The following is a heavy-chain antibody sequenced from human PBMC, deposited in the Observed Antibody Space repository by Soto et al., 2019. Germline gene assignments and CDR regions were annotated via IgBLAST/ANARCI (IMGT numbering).Heavy chain of an antibody. J-gene: IGHJ5*02. D-gene: IGHD6-19*01. V-gene: IGHV3-48*01. CDR2: ISTSGTTI. Sequence: EVQLVESGGGLVQPGGSLRLSCAASGFTFSSYSMNWVRPAPGKGLEWVSYISTSGTTIYYADSVKGRFTISRDNAKNSLYLQMNSLRAGDTAVYHCARTAVAGISGWFDPWGQGTLVTVSS. CDR3: ARTAVAGISGWFDP. CDR1: GFTFSSYS.